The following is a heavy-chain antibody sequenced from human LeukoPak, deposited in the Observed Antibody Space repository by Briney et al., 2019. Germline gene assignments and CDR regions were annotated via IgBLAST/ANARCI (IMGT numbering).Heavy chain of an antibody. CDR3: ARDCGGDCYYDY. Sequence: GGSLRLSCAASGFIFSDFDMSWVRQAPGKGLERVSAISGSGGSTYYADSVKGRFTISRDNSKNTLYLQMNSLRAEDTAVYYCARDCGGDCYYDYWGQGTLVTVSS. D-gene: IGHD2-21*01. CDR1: GFIFSDFD. J-gene: IGHJ4*02. CDR2: ISGSGGST. V-gene: IGHV3-23*01.